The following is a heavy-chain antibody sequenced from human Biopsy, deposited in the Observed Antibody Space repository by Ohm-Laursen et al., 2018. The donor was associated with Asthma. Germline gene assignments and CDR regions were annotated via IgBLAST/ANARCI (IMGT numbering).Heavy chain of an antibody. CDR1: GASITTPNY. D-gene: IGHD1-26*01. V-gene: IGHV4-39*01. J-gene: IGHJ5*02. Sequence: SETLSLTCAVSGASITTPNYWAWIRQPPGRGLEWLGSLYYTGNSFYSSSRRSRLTMSVTPSRSQFSLWMTSDTAADRGVYYCARHWSGNGWEDVHNWFDPWGPGIGVTVSS. CDR2: LYYTGNS. CDR3: ARHWSGNGWEDVHNWFDP.